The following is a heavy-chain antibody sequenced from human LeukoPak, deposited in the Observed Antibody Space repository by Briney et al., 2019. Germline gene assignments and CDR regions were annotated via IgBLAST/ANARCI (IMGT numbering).Heavy chain of an antibody. Sequence: GGSLRLSCAASGFTFSSYAMSWVRQAPGKGLEWVSAISGSRSYTYYADSVKGRFTISRDNSKNTLYLQMNSLRAEDTAVYYCARSRRLLWDDFDYWGQGTLVTVSS. CDR1: GFTFSSYA. D-gene: IGHD3-10*01. V-gene: IGHV3-23*01. CDR2: ISGSRSYT. J-gene: IGHJ4*02. CDR3: ARSRRLLWDDFDY.